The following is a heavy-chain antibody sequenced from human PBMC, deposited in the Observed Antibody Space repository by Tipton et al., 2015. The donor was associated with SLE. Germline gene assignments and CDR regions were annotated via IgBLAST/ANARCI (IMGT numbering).Heavy chain of an antibody. V-gene: IGHV4-59*08. CDR1: GGSISSYY. J-gene: IGHJ3*02. D-gene: IGHD3-10*01. Sequence: LRLSCTVSGGSISSYYWSWIRQPPGKGLEWIGYIYYSGSTNYNPSLKSRLTISVDTSKNQFSLKLSSVTAADTAVYYCARHSYGTDAFDIWGLGTMVTVSS. CDR2: IYYSGST. CDR3: ARHSYGTDAFDI.